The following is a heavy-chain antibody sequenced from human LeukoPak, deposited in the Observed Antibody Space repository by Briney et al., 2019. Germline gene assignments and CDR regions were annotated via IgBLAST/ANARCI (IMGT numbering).Heavy chain of an antibody. V-gene: IGHV3-23*01. Sequence: GGSLRLSCAASGFTFSSYAMSWVRQAPGKGLEWVSTILGSGRSTYCADSVKGRFTISRDNSKNTLYPQMNSLRAEDTAVYYCAKEDYYDSRVDYWGQGTLVTVSS. CDR1: GFTFSSYA. D-gene: IGHD3-22*01. CDR2: ILGSGRST. J-gene: IGHJ4*02. CDR3: AKEDYYDSRVDY.